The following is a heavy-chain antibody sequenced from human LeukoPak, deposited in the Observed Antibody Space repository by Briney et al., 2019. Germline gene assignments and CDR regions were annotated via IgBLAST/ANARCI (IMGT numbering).Heavy chain of an antibody. D-gene: IGHD2-15*01. V-gene: IGHV3-11*01. CDR2: ISGGSSTI. J-gene: IGHJ4*02. CDR1: GFTFSDYD. CDR3: ARRGSGRHFDF. Sequence: GGSLRLSCAASGFTFSDYDMSWIRHAPGKGKEWDSYISGGSSTIYYAGSLKGRFTVYKDNAKNSLYLLMNSLRAEDTAVYYCARRGSGRHFDFWGQGTLVTVSS.